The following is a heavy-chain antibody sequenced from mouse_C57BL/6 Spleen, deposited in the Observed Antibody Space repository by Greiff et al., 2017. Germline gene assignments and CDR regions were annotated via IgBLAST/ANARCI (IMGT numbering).Heavy chain of an antibody. CDR2: IDPNSGGT. CDR3: ARESIYYYGSFYAMDY. Sequence: QVQLQQSGAELVKPGASVKLSCKASGYTFTSYWMHWVKQRPGRGLEWIGRIDPNSGGTKYNEKFKSKATLTVDKPSSTAYMQLSSLTSENSAVXYCARESIYYYGSFYAMDYGGQGTSVTVSS. V-gene: IGHV1-72*01. CDR1: GYTFTSYW. J-gene: IGHJ4*01. D-gene: IGHD1-1*01.